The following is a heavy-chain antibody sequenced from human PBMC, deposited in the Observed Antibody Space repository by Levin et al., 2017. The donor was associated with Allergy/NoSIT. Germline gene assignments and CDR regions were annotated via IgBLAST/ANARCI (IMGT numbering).Heavy chain of an antibody. V-gene: IGHV5-51*01. CDR1: GFTFSSYL. Sequence: GGSLRLSCAASGFTFSSYLMHWVRQVPGKGLEWMGSFHPGDSETRYSPSFQGHVTFSADTSISTAYLQWSSLRASDTGMYYCARRSGRGYRPLSWAFDVWGLGTMVAVS. D-gene: IGHD1-26*01. J-gene: IGHJ3*01. CDR3: ARRSGRGYRPLSWAFDV. CDR2: FHPGDSET.